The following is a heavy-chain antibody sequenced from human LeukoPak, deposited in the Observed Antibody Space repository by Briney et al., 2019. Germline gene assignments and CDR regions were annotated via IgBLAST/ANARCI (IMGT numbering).Heavy chain of an antibody. CDR1: GGSISSGGYS. CDR3: ARSPDTSKAS. Sequence: SETLSLTCAFSGGSISSGGYSWNWIRQPPGKGLEWIGYIYHNGRTYYNPSLKSRLTISMDRSKNQFSLKLSCVPAADTDAYHCARSPDTSKASWGQGTLVTVSS. CDR2: IYHNGRT. V-gene: IGHV4-30-2*01. D-gene: IGHD5-18*01. J-gene: IGHJ5*02.